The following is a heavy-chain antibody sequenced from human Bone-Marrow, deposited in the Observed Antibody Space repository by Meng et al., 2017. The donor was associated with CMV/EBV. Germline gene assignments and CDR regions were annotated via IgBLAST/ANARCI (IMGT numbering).Heavy chain of an antibody. D-gene: IGHD2-15*01. Sequence: GGSLRLSCAASGFTFSSYSMNWVRQAPGKGLEWVSSISSSSSYIYYADSVKGRFTISRDNAKNSLYLQMNSLRAEDTAVYYCARDSQYCSGGSCYSYWGQGKLVHVAS. V-gene: IGHV3-21*01. CDR1: GFTFSSYS. J-gene: IGHJ4*02. CDR3: ARDSQYCSGGSCYSY. CDR2: ISSSSSYI.